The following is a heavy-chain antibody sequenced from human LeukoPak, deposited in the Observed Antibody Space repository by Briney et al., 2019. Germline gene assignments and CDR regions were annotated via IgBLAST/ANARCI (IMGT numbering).Heavy chain of an antibody. V-gene: IGHV4-30-4*08. CDR2: IYYSGTT. D-gene: IGHD4-23*01. CDR3: ARVNYDYYYYMDV. CDR1: GGSISSGDYY. J-gene: IGHJ6*03. Sequence: TSRTLSLTCTVSGGSISSGDYYSSWLRQPPGKGLEWIGYIYYSGTTHYNPSLKSRVTISVDTSKSQFSLKLSSVTAADTAVYYCARVNYDYYYYMDVWGKGTTVTVSS.